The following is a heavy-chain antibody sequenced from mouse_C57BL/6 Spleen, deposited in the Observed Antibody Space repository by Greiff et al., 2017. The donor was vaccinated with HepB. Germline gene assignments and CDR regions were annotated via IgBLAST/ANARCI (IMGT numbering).Heavy chain of an antibody. Sequence: QVQLQQPGAELVKPGASVKMSCKASGYTFTSYWITWVKQRPGQGLEWIGDIYPGSGSTNYNEKFKSKATLTVDTSSSTAYMQLSSLTSEDSAVYYCARGSDSYAYAMDDWGQGTSVTVSS. CDR1: GYTFTSYW. D-gene: IGHD2-12*01. CDR2: IYPGSGST. J-gene: IGHJ4*01. V-gene: IGHV1-55*01. CDR3: ARGSDSYAYAMDD.